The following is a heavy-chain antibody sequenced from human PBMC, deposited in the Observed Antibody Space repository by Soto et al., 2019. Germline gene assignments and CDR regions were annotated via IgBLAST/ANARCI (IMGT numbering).Heavy chain of an antibody. CDR3: ASTGSYDSSGHYDNWFDP. V-gene: IGHV1-69*06. Sequence: SVKVSCKASGGSFSSYAISWVRQAPGQGLEWMGGIIPIFGTANYAQKFQGRVTITADKSTSTAYMELSSLRSEDTAVYYCASTGSYDSSGHYDNWFDPWGQGTLVTVSS. CDR2: IIPIFGTA. CDR1: GGSFSSYA. D-gene: IGHD3-22*01. J-gene: IGHJ5*02.